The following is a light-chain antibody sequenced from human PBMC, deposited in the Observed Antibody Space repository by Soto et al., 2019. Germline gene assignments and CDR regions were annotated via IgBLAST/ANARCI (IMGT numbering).Light chain of an antibody. CDR3: CSYAGSYRYV. CDR2: DVS. J-gene: IGLJ1*01. Sequence: QSALTQPRSVSGSPGQSVTISCTATRSDVGGYNYVSWYQQHPGKAPKLMIYDVSKRPSGVPDRFSGSKSGNTASLTISGLQAEDEADYYCCSYAGSYRYVFGTRTKVTVL. CDR1: RSDVGGYNY. V-gene: IGLV2-11*01.